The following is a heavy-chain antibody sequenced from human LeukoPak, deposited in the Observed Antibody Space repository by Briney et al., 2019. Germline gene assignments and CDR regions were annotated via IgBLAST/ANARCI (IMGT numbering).Heavy chain of an antibody. V-gene: IGHV4-30-4*01. D-gene: IGHD2-8*01. Sequence: SETLSLTCTVSGGSINIGDLYWSWVRQPPGKGLEWIGYIYYSGSTYYNPSLKSRVTISVDTSKNQFSLKLSSVTAADTAVYYCARVRMRLRAYYFDYWGQGTLVTVSS. CDR3: ARVRMRLRAYYFDY. J-gene: IGHJ4*02. CDR2: IYYSGST. CDR1: GGSINIGDLY.